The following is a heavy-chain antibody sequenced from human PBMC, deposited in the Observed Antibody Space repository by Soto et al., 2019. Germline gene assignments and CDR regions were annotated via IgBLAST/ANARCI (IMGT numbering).Heavy chain of an antibody. Sequence: LRLSCAASGFTFTRYSMNWVRQAPGKGLEWVSSISSTTNYIYYGDSMKGRFTISRDNAKNSLYLEMNSLRAEDTAVYYCARESDELTSNLVYGGQGTLVTVST. D-gene: IGHD1-26*01. V-gene: IGHV3-21*06. CDR1: GFTFTRYS. CDR2: ISSTTNYI. J-gene: IGHJ4*01. CDR3: ARESDELTSNLVY.